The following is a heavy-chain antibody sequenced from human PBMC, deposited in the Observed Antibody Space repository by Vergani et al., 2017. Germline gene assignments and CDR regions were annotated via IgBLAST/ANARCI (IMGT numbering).Heavy chain of an antibody. D-gene: IGHD5-12*01. V-gene: IGHV3-21*01. CDR3: ASGGGYDFGLFDY. J-gene: IGHJ4*02. Sequence: EVQLVESGGGLVKPGGSLRLSCAASGFTFSSYSMNWVRQAPGKGLEWVSSISSSSSYIYYADSVKGRFTISRDNAKNTLYLQMNSLRAEDTAVYYCASGGGYDFGLFDYWGQGTLVTVSS. CDR1: GFTFSSYS. CDR2: ISSSSSYI.